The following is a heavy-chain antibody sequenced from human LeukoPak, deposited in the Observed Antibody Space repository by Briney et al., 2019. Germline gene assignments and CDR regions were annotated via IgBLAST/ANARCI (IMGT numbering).Heavy chain of an antibody. D-gene: IGHD3-22*01. V-gene: IGHV3-23*01. J-gene: IGHJ4*02. CDR2: ISGSGGST. Sequence: GGSLRLSCAASGFTLSSYAMSWVRQAPGKGLEWVSAISGSGGSTYYADSVKGRFTISRDNSKNTLYLQMNSLRAEDTAVYYCAKGTYYYDSSGYHDYWGQGTLVTVSS. CDR1: GFTLSSYA. CDR3: AKGTYYYDSSGYHDY.